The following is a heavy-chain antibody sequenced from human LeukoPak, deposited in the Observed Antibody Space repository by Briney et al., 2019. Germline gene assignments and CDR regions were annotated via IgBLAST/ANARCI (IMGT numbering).Heavy chain of an antibody. Sequence: GGSLRLSCAASGFTFSSYAMSWVRQAPGKGLEWVSAISGSAGTAYYADSVKGRFTISRDNSKNTRYLQMNSLRAEDTAVYYCAKGGYYGSGSYDLSWGHGTLVT. CDR3: AKGGYYGSGSYDLS. J-gene: IGHJ4*01. CDR1: GFTFSSYA. CDR2: ISGSAGTA. V-gene: IGHV3-23*01. D-gene: IGHD3-10*01.